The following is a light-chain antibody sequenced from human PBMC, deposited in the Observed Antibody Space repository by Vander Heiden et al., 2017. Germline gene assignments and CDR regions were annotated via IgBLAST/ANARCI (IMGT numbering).Light chain of an antibody. CDR3: AAWDDSLNGLV. Sequence: QSMLTQPPSASGTPGQRVTISCSGSSSNIGSNTVNWYQQLPGTAPKLLIYSNNQRPSGVPDRFSGSKSGTSASLAISGLQSEDEADYYCAAWDDSLNGLVFGTGTKVTVL. CDR2: SNN. J-gene: IGLJ1*01. V-gene: IGLV1-44*01. CDR1: SSNIGSNT.